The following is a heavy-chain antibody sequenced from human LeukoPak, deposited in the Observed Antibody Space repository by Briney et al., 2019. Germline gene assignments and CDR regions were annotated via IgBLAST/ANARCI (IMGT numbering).Heavy chain of an antibody. CDR3: ARGKQLVPDLLYYGMDV. D-gene: IGHD6-13*01. CDR2: MNPNSGNT. Sequence: ASVKVSCKASGYTFTSYDINWVRQATGQGLEWMGWMNPNSGNTGYAQKFQGRVTMTRNTSISTAYMELSSLRSEDTAVYYCARGKQLVPDLLYYGMDVWGQGTTVTVSS. J-gene: IGHJ6*02. CDR1: GYTFTSYD. V-gene: IGHV1-8*01.